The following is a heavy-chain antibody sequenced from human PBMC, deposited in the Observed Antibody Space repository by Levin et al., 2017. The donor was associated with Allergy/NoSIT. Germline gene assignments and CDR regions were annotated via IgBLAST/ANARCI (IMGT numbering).Heavy chain of an antibody. CDR1: GFSLSTSGVG. CDR2: IYWDDDK. J-gene: IGHJ3*02. D-gene: IGHD4-11*01. CDR3: AHKVPYQNDYIAFDI. Sequence: SGPTLVKPTQTFTLTCTFSGFSLSTSGVGVGWIRQPPGKALEWLALIYWDDDKRYSPSLKSRLTITKDTSKNQVVLTMTNMDPVDTATYYCAHKVPYQNDYIAFDIWGQGTMVTVSA. V-gene: IGHV2-5*02.